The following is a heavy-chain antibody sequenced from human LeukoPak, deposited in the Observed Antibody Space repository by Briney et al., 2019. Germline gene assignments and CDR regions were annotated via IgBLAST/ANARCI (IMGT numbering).Heavy chain of an antibody. Sequence: PGGSLRLSCAASGFTFSSYAMHWVRQAPGKGLEWVAVISYDGSNKYYADSVKGRFTISRDKSKNTLYLQMNSLRAEDTAVYYCARGRIMITFGGVISDAFDIWGQGTMVTVSS. CDR2: ISYDGSNK. D-gene: IGHD3-16*02. CDR1: GFTFSSYA. V-gene: IGHV3-30-3*01. CDR3: ARGRIMITFGGVISDAFDI. J-gene: IGHJ3*02.